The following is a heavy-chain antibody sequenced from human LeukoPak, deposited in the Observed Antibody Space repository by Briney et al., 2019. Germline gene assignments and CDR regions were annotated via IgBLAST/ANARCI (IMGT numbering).Heavy chain of an antibody. CDR2: MNPNSGNT. CDR3: ARAYGSGSYSPPDY. J-gene: IGHJ4*02. CDR1: GYTFTGYD. V-gene: IGHV1-8*01. Sequence: ASVKVSCKASGYTFTGYDINWVRQATGQGLEWMGWMNPNSGNTGYAQKFQGRVTMTRNTSISTAYMELSSLRSEDTAVYYCARAYGSGSYSPPDYWGQGTLVTVSS. D-gene: IGHD3-10*01.